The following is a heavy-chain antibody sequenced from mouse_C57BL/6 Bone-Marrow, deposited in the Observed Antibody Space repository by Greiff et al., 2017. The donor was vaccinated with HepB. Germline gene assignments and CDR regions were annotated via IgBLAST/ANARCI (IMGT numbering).Heavy chain of an antibody. CDR3: ARSDYGSSSSYWYFDV. V-gene: IGHV1-39*01. CDR1: GYSFTDYN. J-gene: IGHJ1*03. CDR2: INPNYGTT. D-gene: IGHD1-1*01. Sequence: EVKLVESGPELVKPGASVKISCKASGYSFTDYNMNWVKQSNGKSLEWIGVINPNYGTTSYNQKFKGKATLTVDQSSSTAYMQLNSLTSEDSAVYYCARSDYGSSSSYWYFDVWGTGTTVTVSS.